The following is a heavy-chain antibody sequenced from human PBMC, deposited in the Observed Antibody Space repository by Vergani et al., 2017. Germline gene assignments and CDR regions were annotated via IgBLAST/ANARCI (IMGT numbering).Heavy chain of an antibody. D-gene: IGHD2-2*01. Sequence: EVQLVQSGAEVKKPGESLKISCTGSGYSFTSYWIGWVRQMPGKGLEWMGIIYPGDSDTRYSPSFQGQVTISADKSISTAYLQWSSLKASATAMYYCARRVVPAATGGAFDIWGQGTMVTVSS. J-gene: IGHJ3*02. CDR3: ARRVVPAATGGAFDI. CDR2: IYPGDSDT. V-gene: IGHV5-51*03. CDR1: GYSFTSYW.